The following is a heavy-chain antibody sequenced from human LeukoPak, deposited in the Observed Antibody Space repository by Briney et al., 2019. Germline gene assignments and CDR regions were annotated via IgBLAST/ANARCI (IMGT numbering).Heavy chain of an antibody. CDR1: GGSISSYY. CDR3: ARGGAAAGTPGNDY. Sequence: SETLSLTCTVSGGSISSYYWSWIRQPPGKGLEWIGYIYSGSTNYNPSLKSRVTISVDTSKNQFSLKLSSVTAADTAVYYCARGGAAAGTPGNDYWGQGTLVTVSS. J-gene: IGHJ4*02. V-gene: IGHV4-59*12. CDR2: IYSGST. D-gene: IGHD6-13*01.